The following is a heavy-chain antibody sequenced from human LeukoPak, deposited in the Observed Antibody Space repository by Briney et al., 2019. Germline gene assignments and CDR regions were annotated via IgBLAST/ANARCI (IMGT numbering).Heavy chain of an antibody. CDR1: GFTFSRYS. CDR2: ISYSSTYK. V-gene: IGHV3-21*01. Sequence: AGGSLRLSCAASGFTFSRYSMNWVRQAPGERLEWVSSISYSSTYKYYADAVKGRFTISRDDAQNSLFLQMNSLRAEDTAVYYCASHGGNPQGYYYGMDVWGQGTTVTVSS. D-gene: IGHD4-23*01. CDR3: ASHGGNPQGYYYGMDV. J-gene: IGHJ6*02.